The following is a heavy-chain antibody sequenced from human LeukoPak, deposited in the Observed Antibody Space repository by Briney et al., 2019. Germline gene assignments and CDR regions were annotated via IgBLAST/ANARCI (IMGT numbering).Heavy chain of an antibody. CDR3: ARDYGYSNNWFDP. V-gene: IGHV4-31*03. J-gene: IGHJ5*02. Sequence: SETLSLTCTVSGGSISSGGYYWSWIRQHPGKGLEWIGYIYYSGSTYCNPSLKSRVTISVDTSKNQFSLKLSSVTAADTAVYYCARDYGYSNNWFDPWGQGTLVTVSS. CDR2: IYYSGST. CDR1: GGSISSGGYY. D-gene: IGHD4-11*01.